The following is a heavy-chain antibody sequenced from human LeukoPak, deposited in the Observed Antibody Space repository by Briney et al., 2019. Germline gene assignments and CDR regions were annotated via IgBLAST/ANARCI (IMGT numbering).Heavy chain of an antibody. Sequence: GEALKISRRGSGYSFTSNWIGWVRQLPGKGLEWVGIIYPGDSDIRYSPSFQGQVTIAADKSISTAYLQWSSLNASDTAMYYCARGAGRGDAFDICGQGTMVTVSS. D-gene: IGHD3-10*01. CDR2: IYPGDSDI. CDR1: GYSFTSNW. V-gene: IGHV5-51*01. J-gene: IGHJ3*02. CDR3: ARGAGRGDAFDI.